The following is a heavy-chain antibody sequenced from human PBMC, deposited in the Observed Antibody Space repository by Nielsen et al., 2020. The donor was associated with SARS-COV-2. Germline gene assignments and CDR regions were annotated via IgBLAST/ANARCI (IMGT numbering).Heavy chain of an antibody. Sequence: ASVKVSCKASGSTFPSYAINGVRQVPGQGLEWMGWPNTDTGIPTYAQGFTGRYVFSMDASVSAAYLQISSLKSEDTAVYYCAREGPHSGWTWGQGTLVTVSS. CDR2: PNTDTGIP. CDR3: AREGPHSGWT. D-gene: IGHD6-19*01. J-gene: IGHJ1*01. CDR1: GSTFPSYA. V-gene: IGHV7-4-1*02.